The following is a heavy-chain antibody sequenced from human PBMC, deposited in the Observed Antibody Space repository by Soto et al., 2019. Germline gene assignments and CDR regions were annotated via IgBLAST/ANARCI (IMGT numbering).Heavy chain of an antibody. D-gene: IGHD3-10*01. CDR3: ARWGRDMDV. J-gene: IGHJ6*02. CDR1: GFNFSSYG. Sequence: QVQLVESGGGVVQPGRSLRLSCAATGFNFSSYGMHWVRQAPGKGLEWVAVIWYHGRSQFYADSVQGRFTISRDNSKNTLSLHMTSLRAEDTAVYYCARWGRDMDVWGQGTTVTVSS. V-gene: IGHV3-33*01. CDR2: IWYHGRSQ.